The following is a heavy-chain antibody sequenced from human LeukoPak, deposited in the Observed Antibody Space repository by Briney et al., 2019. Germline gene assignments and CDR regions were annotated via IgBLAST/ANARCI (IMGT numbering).Heavy chain of an antibody. CDR2: IYTSGST. V-gene: IGHV4-59*10. CDR1: GGSFSGYY. J-gene: IGHJ6*02. D-gene: IGHD3-3*02. Sequence: SETLSLTCAVYGGSFSGYYWSRIRQPPGKGLEWIGRIYTSGSTNYNPSLKSRVTMSVDTSKNQFSLKLSSVTAADTAVYYCARVSLHYGMDVWGQGTTVTVSS. CDR3: ARVSLHYGMDV.